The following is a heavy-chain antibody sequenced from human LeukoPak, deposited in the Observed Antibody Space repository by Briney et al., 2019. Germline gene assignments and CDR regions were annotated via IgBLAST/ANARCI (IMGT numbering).Heavy chain of an antibody. Sequence: GGSLRLSCAASGFTLSSDWMSWVRQAPGKGLEWVANINEDGSERHYVDSVKGRFTISRDNAKNSLYLQMNSLRDEDTAVYYCAKESDYGDYVGYWGQGTLVTVSS. J-gene: IGHJ4*02. CDR1: GFTLSSDW. V-gene: IGHV3-7*01. CDR3: AKESDYGDYVGY. D-gene: IGHD4-17*01. CDR2: INEDGSER.